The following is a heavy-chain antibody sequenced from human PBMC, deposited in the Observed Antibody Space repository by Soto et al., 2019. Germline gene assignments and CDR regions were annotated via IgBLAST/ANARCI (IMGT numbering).Heavy chain of an antibody. V-gene: IGHV3-23*01. Sequence: GGSLRLSCAASGFTFSSYAMSWVRQAPGKGLEWVSAISGSGGSTYYADSVKGRFTISRDNSKNTLYLQMNSLRAEVTAVYFCAKVGGSDGSGYSGGYYYYMDVWGKGTTVTVSS. CDR2: ISGSGGST. CDR1: GFTFSSYA. D-gene: IGHD2-15*01. J-gene: IGHJ6*03. CDR3: AKVGGSDGSGYSGGYYYYMDV.